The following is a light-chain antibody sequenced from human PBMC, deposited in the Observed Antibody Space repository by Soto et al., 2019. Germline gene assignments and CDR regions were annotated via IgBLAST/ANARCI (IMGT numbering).Light chain of an antibody. J-gene: IGKJ1*01. CDR2: AAS. CDR3: LQDYTYPWT. CDR1: QDIGND. Sequence: IQMTQSPSSLSASVRDRVTITCRASQDIGNDLGWYQQKPGKAPNLLIYAASSLRSGVPSRFSGSGSGTHFTLTFNSLQAEDSATYFCLQDYTYPWTFGQGTKVEIK. V-gene: IGKV1-6*02.